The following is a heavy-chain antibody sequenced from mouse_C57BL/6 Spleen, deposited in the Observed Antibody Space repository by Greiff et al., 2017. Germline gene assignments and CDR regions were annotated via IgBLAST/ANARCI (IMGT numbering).Heavy chain of an antibody. V-gene: IGHV2-6-1*01. CDR1: GFSLTSYG. CDR2: IWSDGST. Sequence: QVQLQQSGPGLVAPSQRLSITCTVSGFSLTSYGVHWVRQPPGKGLEWLVVIWSDGSTTYNSALKSRLSISKDNSKSQVFLKMNSLQTDDTAMYYCARHLNWDDYYAMDYWGQGTSVTVSS. D-gene: IGHD4-1*02. CDR3: ARHLNWDDYYAMDY. J-gene: IGHJ4*01.